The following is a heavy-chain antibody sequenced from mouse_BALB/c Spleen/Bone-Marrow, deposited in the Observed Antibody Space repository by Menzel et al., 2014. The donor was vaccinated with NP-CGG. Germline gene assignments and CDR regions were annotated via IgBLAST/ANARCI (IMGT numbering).Heavy chain of an antibody. CDR3: ARPRYYNGSSPFYAMDY. CDR1: GFAFSSYD. CDR2: ISSGGGST. J-gene: IGHJ4*01. D-gene: IGHD1-1*01. V-gene: IGHV5-12-1*01. Sequence: EVKLMESGGGLVKPGGSLKLSCAASGFAFSSYDMSWVRQTPEKRLEWVAYISSGGGSTYYPDTVKGRFTISRDNAKNTLYLQRSSLKSEDTAMYYCARPRYYNGSSPFYAMDYWGQGTSVTGSS.